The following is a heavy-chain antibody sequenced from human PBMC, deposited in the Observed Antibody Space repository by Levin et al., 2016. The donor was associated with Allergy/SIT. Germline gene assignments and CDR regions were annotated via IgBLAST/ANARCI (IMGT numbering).Heavy chain of an antibody. J-gene: IGHJ3*02. Sequence: WIRQPPGKGLEWVTVIRYDGSNKNYADSVKGRFTISRDNSKNTLYLQMDSLRAEDTAVYYCVRFDGNTAFDIWGRGTTVTVSS. CDR3: VRFDGNTAFDI. V-gene: IGHV3-33*01. D-gene: IGHD1/OR15-1a*01. CDR2: IRYDGSNK.